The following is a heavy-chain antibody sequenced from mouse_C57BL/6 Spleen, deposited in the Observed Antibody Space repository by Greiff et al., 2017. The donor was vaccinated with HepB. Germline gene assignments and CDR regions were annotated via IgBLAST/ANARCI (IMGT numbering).Heavy chain of an antibody. CDR1: GYTFTSYT. Sequence: QVQLKESGAELARPGASVKMSCKASGYTFTSYTMHWVKQRPGQGLEWIGYINPSSGYTKYNQKFKDKATLTADKSSSTAYMQLSSLTSEDSAVYYCASVEDLSPYFDYWGQGTTLTVSS. J-gene: IGHJ2*01. V-gene: IGHV1-4*01. CDR3: ASVEDLSPYFDY. CDR2: INPSSGYT.